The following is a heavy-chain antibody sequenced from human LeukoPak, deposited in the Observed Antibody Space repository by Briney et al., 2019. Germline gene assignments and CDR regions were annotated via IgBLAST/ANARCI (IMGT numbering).Heavy chain of an antibody. CDR3: ASSRNPGSGSYPFDY. J-gene: IGHJ4*02. CDR2: ISSSSSYI. CDR1: GFTFSSYS. V-gene: IGHV3-21*01. D-gene: IGHD3-10*01. Sequence: GGSLRLSCAASGFTFSSYSMNWVRQAPGKGLEWVSSISSSSSYIYYADSVTGRFTISRDNAKNSLYLRMNSLRAEDTAVYYCASSRNPGSGSYPFDYWGQGTLVTVSS.